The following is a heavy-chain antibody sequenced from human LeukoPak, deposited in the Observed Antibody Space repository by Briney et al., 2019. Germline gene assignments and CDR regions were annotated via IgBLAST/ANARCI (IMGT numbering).Heavy chain of an antibody. Sequence: GGSLRLSCAASGFTFSTYAMSWVRQAPGKGLDWVSAISGSGGNTYYADSVRGRFTISRDNSKNTLYLQMNSLRAEDTAIYYCARDRLAVAGTTGGYWGQGTLVTVSS. CDR3: ARDRLAVAGTTGGY. V-gene: IGHV3-23*01. J-gene: IGHJ4*02. D-gene: IGHD6-19*01. CDR2: ISGSGGNT. CDR1: GFTFSTYA.